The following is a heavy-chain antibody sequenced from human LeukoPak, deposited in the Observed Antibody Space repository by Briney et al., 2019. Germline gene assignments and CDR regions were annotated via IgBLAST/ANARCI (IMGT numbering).Heavy chain of an antibody. CDR2: IGTSSTYI. D-gene: IGHD2-15*01. Sequence: PGGSLRLSCAASGFTFSSYNMNWVRQAPGKGLEWVSSIGTSSTYIYYADSVRGRFTISRDNAKNSLSLQINSLRAEDTAVYYCARDSGVGPCLFCSGFDIWGQGTMVTVSS. CDR1: GFTFSSYN. V-gene: IGHV3-21*01. J-gene: IGHJ3*02. CDR3: ARDSGVGPCLFCSGFDI.